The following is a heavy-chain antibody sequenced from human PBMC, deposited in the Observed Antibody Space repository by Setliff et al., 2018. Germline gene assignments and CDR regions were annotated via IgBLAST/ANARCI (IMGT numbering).Heavy chain of an antibody. Sequence: SETLSLTCTVSGDSIDTDIWWSWVRQSPGKGLEWIGEICLGGSPTYNPSLKSRVTISIYKSKNQLSLDLTTVTAADTAVYYCARNWHWGFDPWGRGALVTVS. D-gene: IGHD1-7*01. V-gene: IGHV4-4*02. CDR2: ICLGGSP. CDR1: GDSIDTDIW. CDR3: ARNWHWGFDP. J-gene: IGHJ5*02.